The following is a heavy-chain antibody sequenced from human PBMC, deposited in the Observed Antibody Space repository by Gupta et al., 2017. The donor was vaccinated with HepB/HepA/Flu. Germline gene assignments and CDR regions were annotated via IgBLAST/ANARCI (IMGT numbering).Heavy chain of an antibody. D-gene: IGHD3-22*01. CDR2: IKSKPDGETR. V-gene: IGHV3-15*01. Sequence: EVQLVESGGGLVKPGGSLRLSCAASGLIFSDAWMSWVRQAPGKGLEWVGRIKSKPDGETRDYAAPVKGRFTISRDDSKNTVYLQMNSLRTEDTAVYYCSTDGAYKYDISGSYYDDYWGQGTLVTVSS. CDR1: GLIFSDAW. J-gene: IGHJ4*02. CDR3: STDGAYKYDISGSYYDDY.